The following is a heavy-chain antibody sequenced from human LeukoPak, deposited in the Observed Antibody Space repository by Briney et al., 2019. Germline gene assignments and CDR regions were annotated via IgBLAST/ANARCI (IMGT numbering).Heavy chain of an antibody. V-gene: IGHV3-7*01. CDR2: IKQDGSEK. D-gene: IGHD1-26*01. CDR1: KFTFSTYW. Sequence: GGSLRLSCAASKFTFSTYWMSWVRQAPGKGLEWVANIKQDGSEKYYVDSVKGRFTISRDNAKNSLYLQMNSLRAEDTAVYYCARRRYSGSSQHFDYWGLGTLVSVSS. J-gene: IGHJ4*02. CDR3: ARRRYSGSSQHFDY.